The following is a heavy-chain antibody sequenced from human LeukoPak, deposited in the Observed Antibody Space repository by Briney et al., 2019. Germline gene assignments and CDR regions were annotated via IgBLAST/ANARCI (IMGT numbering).Heavy chain of an antibody. CDR3: ARDCSSTGCP. CDR2: IYDSGST. J-gene: IGHJ3*01. Sequence: SETLSLTCIVSGGSISSGDYYWSWIRQPPGRGLEWIAYIYDSGSTYYNPSLKSRVTISVDTSKNQFSLELRSVTAADTAVYYCARDCSSTGCPWGQGTMVTVSS. D-gene: IGHD2-2*01. V-gene: IGHV4-30-4*01. CDR1: GGSISSGDYY.